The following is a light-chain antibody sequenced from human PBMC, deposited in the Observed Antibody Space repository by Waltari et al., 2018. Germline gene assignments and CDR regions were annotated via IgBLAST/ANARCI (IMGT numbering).Light chain of an antibody. Sequence: CRASQSVSNTYLAGYQRKPGQAPRLRIYGSSSSATGIPDRFSGSGSGTEFTLTINALEPEDSAVYFCQQYNYSPLTFGGGTRVEIK. V-gene: IGKV3-20*01. CDR3: QQYNYSPLT. J-gene: IGKJ4*01. CDR2: GSS. CDR1: QSVSNTY.